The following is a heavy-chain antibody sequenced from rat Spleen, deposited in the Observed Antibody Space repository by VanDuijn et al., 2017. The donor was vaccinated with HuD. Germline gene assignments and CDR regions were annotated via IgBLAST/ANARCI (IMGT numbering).Heavy chain of an antibody. CDR2: IWTGGST. J-gene: IGHJ2*01. CDR1: GFSLTSYH. CDR3: ARGRTTLFDY. D-gene: IGHD1-10*01. V-gene: IGHV2-43*01. Sequence: QVQLKESGPGLVQPSQTLSLTCTVSGFSLTSYHVSWVRQPPGKGLEWMGVIWTGGSTAYTSLLKSRLSISRDTSKNQVFLKMNSLKTEDTGVYYCARGRTTLFDYWGQGVMVTVSS.